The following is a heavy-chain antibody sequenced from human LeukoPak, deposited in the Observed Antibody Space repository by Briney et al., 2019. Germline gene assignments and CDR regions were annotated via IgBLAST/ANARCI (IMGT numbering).Heavy chain of an antibody. D-gene: IGHD2-2*01. CDR1: GFTFSSYS. J-gene: IGHJ4*02. Sequence: PGRSLRLSCAASGFTFSSYSMNWVRRAPGKGLEWVSYISSSSSTIYYADSVKGRFTISRDNAKNSLYLQMNSLRDEDTAVYYCARGRVYCSGTSCYEDYWGQGTLVTVSS. V-gene: IGHV3-48*02. CDR3: ARGRVYCSGTSCYEDY. CDR2: ISSSSSTI.